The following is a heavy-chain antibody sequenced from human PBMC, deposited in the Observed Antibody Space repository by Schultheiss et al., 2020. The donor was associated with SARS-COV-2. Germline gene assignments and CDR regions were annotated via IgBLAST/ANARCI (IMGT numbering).Heavy chain of an antibody. D-gene: IGHD3-22*01. CDR2: ISGSGGST. J-gene: IGHJ4*02. CDR1: GFTFSSYA. CDR3: AKNSSDSSGYHIDY. Sequence: GGSLRLSCAASGFTFSSYAMSWVRQAPGKGLEWVSAISGSGGSTYYADSVKGRFTISRDNSKNTLYLQMNSLRAEDTAVYYCAKNSSDSSGYHIDYWGQGGLVTVSS. V-gene: IGHV3-23*01.